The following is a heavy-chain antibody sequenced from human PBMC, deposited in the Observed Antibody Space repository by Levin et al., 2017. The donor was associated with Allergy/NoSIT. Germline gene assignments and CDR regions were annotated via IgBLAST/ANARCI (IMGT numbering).Heavy chain of an antibody. CDR3: ARDGESIAVAGTGGGFDY. CDR1: GGSISSSSYY. J-gene: IGHJ4*02. V-gene: IGHV4-39*07. Sequence: SETLSLTCTVSGGSISSSSYYWGWIRQPPGKGLEWIGSIYYSGSTYYNPSLKSRVTISVDTSKNQFSLKLSSVTAADTAVYYCARDGESIAVAGTGGGFDYWGQGTLVTVSS. CDR2: IYYSGST. D-gene: IGHD6-19*01.